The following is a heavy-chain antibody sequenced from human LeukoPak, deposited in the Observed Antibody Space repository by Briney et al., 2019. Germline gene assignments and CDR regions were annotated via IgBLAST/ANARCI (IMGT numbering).Heavy chain of an antibody. Sequence: SGGSLRLSCAASGFTFSDYYMSWIRQAPGKGLEWVSYISSSGSTIYYADSVKGRFTISRDNAKNSLYLQMNSLRDEDTAVYYCAKYKGAALYYHYGLDVWGPGTTVIVSS. D-gene: IGHD1-14*01. CDR3: AKYKGAALYYHYGLDV. CDR1: GFTFSDYY. CDR2: ISSSGSTI. J-gene: IGHJ6*02. V-gene: IGHV3-11*04.